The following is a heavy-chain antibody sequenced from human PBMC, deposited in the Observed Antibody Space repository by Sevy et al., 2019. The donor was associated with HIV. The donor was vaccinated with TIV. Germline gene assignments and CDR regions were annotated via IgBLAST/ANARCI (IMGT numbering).Heavy chain of an antibody. J-gene: IGHJ4*02. Sequence: GESLKISCKGSGYNFSGYWVGWVRQMPGKGLEWMGIIYPTDSHVIYSPSLQGQVTISVDKSITTSYLRWRSLKTSDTAMYYCARSSFYYDNSGFYHFDFWRQGTLVTVSS. CDR1: GYNFSGYW. CDR2: IYPTDSHV. D-gene: IGHD3-22*01. CDR3: ARSSFYYDNSGFYHFDF. V-gene: IGHV5-51*01.